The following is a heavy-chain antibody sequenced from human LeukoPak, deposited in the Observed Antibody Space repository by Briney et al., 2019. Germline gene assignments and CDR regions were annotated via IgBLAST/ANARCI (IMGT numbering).Heavy chain of an antibody. Sequence: GGSLRLSCAASGFTFSSYAMSWVRQAPGKGLEWVSSISSGSSTIYYADSVKGRFTISRNNARNSLYLQMNSLRADDTAVYYCARGSNYGADYWGQGSLVTVSS. V-gene: IGHV3-48*01. D-gene: IGHD5-18*01. CDR3: ARGSNYGADY. CDR1: GFTFSSYA. J-gene: IGHJ4*02. CDR2: ISSGSSTI.